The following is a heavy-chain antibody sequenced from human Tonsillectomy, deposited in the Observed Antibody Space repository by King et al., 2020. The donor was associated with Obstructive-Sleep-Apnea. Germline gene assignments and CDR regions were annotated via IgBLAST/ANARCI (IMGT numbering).Heavy chain of an antibody. J-gene: IGHJ5*01. D-gene: IGHD3-10*01. CDR3: AKEGGGWGVYWVDS. Sequence: DEQLVQSGGGLVQPGGSLRLSCAASGFSFDSYAMSWVCQAPGKGLEWGSAINSRGTTFFADAVKGRFTISRDNSKYTADLQVNSLRAEDTAFYYCAKEGGGWGVYWVDSWGQGTLVTVSS. CDR2: INSRGTT. CDR1: GFSFDSYA. V-gene: IGHV3-23*04.